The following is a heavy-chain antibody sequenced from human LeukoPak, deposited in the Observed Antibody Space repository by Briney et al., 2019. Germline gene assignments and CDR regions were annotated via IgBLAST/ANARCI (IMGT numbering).Heavy chain of an antibody. V-gene: IGHV1-2*06. CDR2: INPNSGGA. CDR1: GYTFTGYY. J-gene: IGHJ4*02. Sequence: VASVTVSCKASGYTFTGYYMHWVRQAPGQGLEWMGRINPNSGGANYAQKFQGRVTMTSDTSISTAYMELSRLRSDDTAIYYCAREWSYGDYYDYWGQGTLVTVSS. CDR3: AREWSYGDYYDY. D-gene: IGHD4-17*01.